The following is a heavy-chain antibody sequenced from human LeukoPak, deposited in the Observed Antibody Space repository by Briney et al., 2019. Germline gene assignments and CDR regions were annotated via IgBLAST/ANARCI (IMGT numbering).Heavy chain of an antibody. Sequence: GGSLRLSCAASGFTFSSYAMNWVRQAPGKGLEWVSAISDSGGYTYYADSVKGRFTISRDNSKNTLYLQMNSLRAEDTAVYYCAKRGYGYGQFDYWGQGTLVTVSS. V-gene: IGHV3-23*01. CDR3: AKRGYGYGQFDY. CDR2: ISDSGGYT. J-gene: IGHJ4*02. CDR1: GFTFSSYA. D-gene: IGHD5-18*01.